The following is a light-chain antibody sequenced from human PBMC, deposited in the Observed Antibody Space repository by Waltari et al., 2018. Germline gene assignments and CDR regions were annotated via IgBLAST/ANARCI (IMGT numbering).Light chain of an antibody. J-gene: IGLJ1*01. CDR3: SSYTTSDTPGV. Sequence: QSALPHPPSVSRSPRQSIPTPCTGPSSDVGGYTYVSSYQQHPGKAPKLMIYDVSQRPSGVSYRFSGSKSGNTASLTISGLQAEDEADYYCSSYTTSDTPGVFGTGTKVTVL. V-gene: IGLV2-14*01. CDR2: DVS. CDR1: SSDVGGYTY.